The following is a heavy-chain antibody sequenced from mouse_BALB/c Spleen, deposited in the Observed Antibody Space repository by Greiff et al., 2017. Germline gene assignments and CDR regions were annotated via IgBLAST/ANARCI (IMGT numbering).Heavy chain of an antibody. D-gene: IGHD1-1*01. CDR3: ARDYYGSSYSAWFAY. CDR1: GYTFTSYD. Sequence: VQLQQSGAELVKPGASVKLSCKASGYTFTSYDINWVRQRPEQGLEWIGWIFPGDGSTKYNEKFKGKATLTTDKSSSTAYMQLSRLTSEDSDVYFCARDYYGSSYSAWFAYWGQGTLVTVSA. V-gene: IGHV1S56*01. CDR2: IFPGDGST. J-gene: IGHJ3*01.